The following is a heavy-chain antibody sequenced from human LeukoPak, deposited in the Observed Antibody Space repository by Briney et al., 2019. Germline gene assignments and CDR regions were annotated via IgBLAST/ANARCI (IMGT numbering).Heavy chain of an antibody. CDR2: ISWNSGSI. J-gene: IGHJ3*02. Sequence: GGSLRLSCAASGFTFDDYAMHWVRQAPGKGLEWVSGISWNSGSIGYADSVKGRFTISRDNAKNSLFLQMNSLRVEDTAFYYCAKDITYDGYGSALDMWGPGTMVTVSS. CDR3: AKDITYDGYGSALDM. D-gene: IGHD1-26*01. CDR1: GFTFDDYA. V-gene: IGHV3-9*01.